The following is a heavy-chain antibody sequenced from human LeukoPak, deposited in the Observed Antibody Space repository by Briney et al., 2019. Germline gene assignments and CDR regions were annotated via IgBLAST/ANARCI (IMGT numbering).Heavy chain of an antibody. J-gene: IGHJ4*02. CDR2: TYWNNDK. Sequence: TLSLTCTVSGGSISRYYWGWIRQPPGKALEWLAVTYWNNDKSYSPSLKSRLTITKDTSKNQVVLIMTNMDPVDTATYYCAHKGRGSGSYNTWGQGTLVTVSS. CDR1: GGSISRYYWG. V-gene: IGHV2-5*01. D-gene: IGHD3-10*01. CDR3: AHKGRGSGSYNT.